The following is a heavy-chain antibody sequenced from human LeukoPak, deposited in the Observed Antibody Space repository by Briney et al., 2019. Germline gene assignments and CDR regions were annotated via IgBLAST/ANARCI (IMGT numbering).Heavy chain of an antibody. J-gene: IGHJ5*02. CDR1: GSTIDDYA. CDR3: TKGSWSPRGFNWFDP. D-gene: IGHD2-15*01. CDR2: INWIGNLI. V-gene: IGHV3-9*01. Sequence: PGGSLRLSCAASGSTIDDYAMHWVRQAPGKGLEWVSGINWIGNLIAYADSVKGRFTISRDNAKNSLYLQMNSLRTEDTAFYYCTKGSWSPRGFNWFDPWGQGTLVTVSS.